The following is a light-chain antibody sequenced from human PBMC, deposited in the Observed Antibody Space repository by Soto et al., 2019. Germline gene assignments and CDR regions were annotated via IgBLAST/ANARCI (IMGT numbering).Light chain of an antibody. J-gene: IGLJ2*01. Sequence: NFMLTQPHSVSESPGKTVTVSCTRSSGSIASNYVQWYQQRPGSAPTTVIYEDNQRPSGVPDRFSGSIDSSSNSASLTISGLKTEDEDVYYCQSYDSSDHVVFGGGTKLTVL. V-gene: IGLV6-57*03. CDR1: SGSIASNY. CDR3: QSYDSSDHVV. CDR2: EDN.